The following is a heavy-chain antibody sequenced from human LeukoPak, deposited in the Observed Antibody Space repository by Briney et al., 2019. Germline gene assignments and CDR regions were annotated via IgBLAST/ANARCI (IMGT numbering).Heavy chain of an antibody. D-gene: IGHD2-15*01. CDR2: IIPNSGAT. CDR3: ARGISGGFDI. J-gene: IGHJ3*02. Sequence: ASVKVSCKASGYTFTAYHMHWVLQAPGQGLEWMGRIIPNSGATNYAQNFQGRVTMTRDTSISTAYMELSRLRSDDTAVYYCARGISGGFDIWGQGTMVTVSS. CDR1: GYTFTAYH. V-gene: IGHV1-2*06.